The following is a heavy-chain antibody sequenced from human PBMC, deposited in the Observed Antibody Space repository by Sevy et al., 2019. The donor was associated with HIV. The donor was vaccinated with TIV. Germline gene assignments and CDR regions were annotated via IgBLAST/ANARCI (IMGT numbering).Heavy chain of an antibody. CDR1: GGSISSSSYY. Sequence: SETLSLTCTVSGGSISSSSYYWGWIRQPPGKGLEWIGSIYYSGSTYYNPSLKSRVTISVDTSKNQFSLKLSSVTAADTAVYYCATDGVTTNYYYYGMDVWGQWTTVTVSS. V-gene: IGHV4-39*01. CDR2: IYYSGST. CDR3: ATDGVTTNYYYYGMDV. D-gene: IGHD2-21*02. J-gene: IGHJ6*02.